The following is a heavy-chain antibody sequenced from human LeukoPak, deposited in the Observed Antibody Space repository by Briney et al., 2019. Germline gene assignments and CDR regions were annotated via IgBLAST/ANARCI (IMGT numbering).Heavy chain of an antibody. V-gene: IGHV1-2*02. CDR2: INPNSGGT. CDR3: ESAHVGLDYDFWSGYYGHWFDP. J-gene: IGHJ5*02. D-gene: IGHD3-3*01. Sequence: ASVKVSCKASGYTFTGYYMHWVRQAPGQGLEWMGWINPNSGGTNYAQKFQGRVTMTRDTSISTAYMELSRLRSDDTAVYYGESAHVGLDYDFWSGYYGHWFDPWGQGTMVTVSS. CDR1: GYTFTGYY.